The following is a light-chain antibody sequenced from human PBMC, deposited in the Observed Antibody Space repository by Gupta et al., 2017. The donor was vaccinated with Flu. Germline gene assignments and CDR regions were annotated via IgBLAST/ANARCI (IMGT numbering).Light chain of an antibody. CDR3: CSYAADNTVV. Sequence: TNSDVGKFNLVSWYQQQPSKAPQLIIYEVTKWPSDIPTRFSGSKSGITASLTISGLQPEDEADYYSCSYAADNTVVFGGGTSLTVL. CDR2: EVT. J-gene: IGLJ2*01. CDR1: NSDVGKFNL. V-gene: IGLV2-23*02.